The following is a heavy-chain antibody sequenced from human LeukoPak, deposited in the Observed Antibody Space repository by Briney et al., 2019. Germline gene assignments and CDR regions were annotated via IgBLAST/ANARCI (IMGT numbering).Heavy chain of an antibody. Sequence: NPSQTLSLXCTVSGVSISSGSYYWSWSRQPAGKGPEWIGRIYTSGTTNYNPSLKSRVTISVDTSKNQFSLKLSSVTAADTAVYYCARIPRYCSSTSCYRGDAFDIWGQGTMVTVSS. V-gene: IGHV4-61*02. CDR3: ARIPRYCSSTSCYRGDAFDI. J-gene: IGHJ3*02. CDR1: GVSISSGSYY. D-gene: IGHD2-2*01. CDR2: IYTSGTT.